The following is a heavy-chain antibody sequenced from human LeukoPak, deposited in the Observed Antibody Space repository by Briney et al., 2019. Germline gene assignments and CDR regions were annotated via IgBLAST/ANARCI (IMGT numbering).Heavy chain of an antibody. CDR1: GDSVSSNSVA. CDR3: AREGCTNGWYQWFDP. Sequence: SQTLSLTCAISGDSVSSNSVAWSWIRQSPSRGLEWLGRTYFKSKWYNHYAGSVKGRITINPDTSKNEFSLQLKSVTPEDAAVYYCAREGCTNGWYQWFDPWGQGTLVTVSS. CDR2: TYFKSKWYN. D-gene: IGHD6-19*01. V-gene: IGHV6-1*01. J-gene: IGHJ5*02.